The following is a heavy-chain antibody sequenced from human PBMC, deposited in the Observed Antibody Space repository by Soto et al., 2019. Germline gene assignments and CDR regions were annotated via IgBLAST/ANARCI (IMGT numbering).Heavy chain of an antibody. CDR1: GYTFTSYA. CDR2: INAGNGNT. Sequence: ASVKVSCKASGYTFTSYAMHWVRQAPGQRLEWMGWINAGNGNTKYSQKFQGRVTITRDTSASTAYMELSSLRSEDTAVYYCARDSTPFGVEKYDYWGQGTLVTVSS. CDR3: ARDSTPFGVEKYDY. V-gene: IGHV1-3*01. D-gene: IGHD3-3*01. J-gene: IGHJ4*02.